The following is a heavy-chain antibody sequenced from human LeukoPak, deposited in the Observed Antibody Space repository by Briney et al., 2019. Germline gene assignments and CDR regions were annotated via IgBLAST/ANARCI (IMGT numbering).Heavy chain of an antibody. CDR3: ARGRRNRGFDY. CDR1: GYTFTGYY. Sequence: ASVKVSCKASGYTFTGYYMHWVRQAPGQGLEWMGWINPNSGSTNYAQKFQGRVTMTRDTSISTAYMELSRLRSDDTAVYYCARGRRNRGFDYWGQGTLVTVSS. J-gene: IGHJ4*02. CDR2: INPNSGST. D-gene: IGHD7-27*01. V-gene: IGHV1-2*02.